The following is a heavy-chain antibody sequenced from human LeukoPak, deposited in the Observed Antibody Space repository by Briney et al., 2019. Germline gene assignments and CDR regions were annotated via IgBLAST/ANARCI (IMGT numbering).Heavy chain of an antibody. J-gene: IGHJ6*03. V-gene: IGHV3-7*01. CDR3: AKDRDGDGWDYYYYMDV. Sequence: GGSLRLSCAASGITLSGSWMSWVRQAPGKGLEWVANIKQDGSEKYYVDSVKGRFTISRDNAKNSLYLQMNSLRAEDTAVYYCAKDRDGDGWDYYYYMDVWGKGTTVTISS. D-gene: IGHD5-24*01. CDR2: IKQDGSEK. CDR1: GITLSGSW.